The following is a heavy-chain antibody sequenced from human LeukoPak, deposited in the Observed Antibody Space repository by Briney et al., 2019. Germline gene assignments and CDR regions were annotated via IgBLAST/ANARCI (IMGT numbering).Heavy chain of an antibody. V-gene: IGHV4-39*07. CDR2: IYYSGST. D-gene: IGHD3-22*01. CDR1: GGSISTSSYY. Sequence: SETLSLTCTVSGGSISTSSYYWGWIRQPPGKGLECIGNIYYSGSTYYNPSLKSRVTISVDTSKNQFSLKLSSVTAADTAVYYCARVTGYMIEDYFDYWGQGTLVTVSS. J-gene: IGHJ4*02. CDR3: ARVTGYMIEDYFDY.